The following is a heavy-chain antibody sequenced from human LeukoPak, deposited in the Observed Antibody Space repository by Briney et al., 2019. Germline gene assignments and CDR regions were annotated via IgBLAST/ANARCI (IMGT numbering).Heavy chain of an antibody. V-gene: IGHV3-48*03. CDR3: ARGSSGWSLDY. D-gene: IGHD6-19*01. CDR1: GFTFSSYV. J-gene: IGHJ4*02. CDR2: MSSTGSAI. Sequence: GGSLRLSCAASGFTFSSYVMIWVRQAPGKGLEWISYMSSTGSAIHYADSVKGRLTISRDNAKNSLYLQMNSLRADDTAVYFCARGSSGWSLDYWGQGTLVTVFS.